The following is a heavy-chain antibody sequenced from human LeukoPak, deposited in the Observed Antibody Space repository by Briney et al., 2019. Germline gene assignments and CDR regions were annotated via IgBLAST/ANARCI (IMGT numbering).Heavy chain of an antibody. V-gene: IGHV1-46*01. J-gene: IGHJ3*02. CDR3: ERDRNLIAVAGTQAFDI. CDR2: INPSGNST. Sequence: GASVKVSCKASGYTFTNYFMHWVRQAPGQGLEWMGIINPSGNSTIYAQKLQDRVHMTSDTSTSKVYMALRSLTFEDTAVYYCERDRNLIAVAGTQAFDIWGQGTMVTVSS. D-gene: IGHD6-19*01. CDR1: GYTFTNYF.